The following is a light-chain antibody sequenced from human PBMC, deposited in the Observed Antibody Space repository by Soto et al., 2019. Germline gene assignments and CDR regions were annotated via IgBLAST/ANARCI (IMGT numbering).Light chain of an antibody. Sequence: QSVLTQPPSASGTPWQRVTISCSGSSSNIGSNTVNWYQQLPGTAPKLLIYSNNQRPSGVPDRFSGSKSGTSASLAISGLQSEDEADYYWAAWDDSLNGLVFGGGT. CDR1: SSNIGSNT. J-gene: IGLJ2*01. CDR2: SNN. CDR3: AAWDDSLNGLV. V-gene: IGLV1-44*01.